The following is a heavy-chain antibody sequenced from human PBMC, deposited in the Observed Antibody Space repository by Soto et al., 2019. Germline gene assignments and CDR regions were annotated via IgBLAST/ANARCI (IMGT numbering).Heavy chain of an antibody. V-gene: IGHV4-30-4*01. J-gene: IGHJ4*02. CDR2: TYYSGST. CDR1: GGSISSGDYY. Sequence: QVQLQESGPGLVKPSQTLSLTCTVSGGSISSGDYYWRWIRQPPGKGLEWIGYTYYSGSTYYNPCLKRRVTISVDTSKTQFSLKLSSVTAADTAVYYCARAAWYSSSWFGLFDYWGQGTLVTVSS. D-gene: IGHD6-13*01. CDR3: ARAAWYSSSWFGLFDY.